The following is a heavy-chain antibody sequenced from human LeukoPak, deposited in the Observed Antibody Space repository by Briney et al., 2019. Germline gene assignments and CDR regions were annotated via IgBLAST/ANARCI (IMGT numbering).Heavy chain of an antibody. CDR3: SRESGPFCPFGY. V-gene: IGHV4/OR15-8*02. CDR2: ISLAGQT. D-gene: IGHD1-26*01. CDR1: GGSISGTNR. J-gene: IGHJ4*02. Sequence: SETLSLTCGVSGGSISGTNRWSWVRQPPGQGLEWIGEISLAGQTNYNPSLNGRVTMSLDKSSNQLSLHLTSVTAAGTATYYCSRESGPFCPFGYWGQGTLVIVSS.